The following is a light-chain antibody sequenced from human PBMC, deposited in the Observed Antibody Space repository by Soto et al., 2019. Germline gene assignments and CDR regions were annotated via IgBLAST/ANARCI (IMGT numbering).Light chain of an antibody. CDR1: QSVSSSF. J-gene: IGKJ1*01. CDR2: GAS. V-gene: IGKV3-20*01. CDR3: GQFVSSPPRT. Sequence: EIVLTQSPGTLSLSPGERATLSFSASQSVSSSFLAWYQQKPGQAPRLLIYGASTRVTGIPARFSGSGSGTEFTLTISRLEPEDFALYYCGQFVSSPPRTFGQGTKVDIK.